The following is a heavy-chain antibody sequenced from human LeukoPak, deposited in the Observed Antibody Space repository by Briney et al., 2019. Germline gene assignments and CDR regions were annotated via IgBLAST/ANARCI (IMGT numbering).Heavy chain of an antibody. CDR2: IRYDGSNK. Sequence: GGSLRLSCAASGFTFSSYAMHWVRQAPGKGLEWVAFIRYDGSNKYYADSVKGRFTVSRDNSKNMLYLQMNSLRAEDTAVYYCAYYHVNEEPPTFWGQGTLVTVSS. J-gene: IGHJ4*02. V-gene: IGHV3-30*02. CDR3: AYYHVNEEPPTF. D-gene: IGHD1-1*01. CDR1: GFTFSSYA.